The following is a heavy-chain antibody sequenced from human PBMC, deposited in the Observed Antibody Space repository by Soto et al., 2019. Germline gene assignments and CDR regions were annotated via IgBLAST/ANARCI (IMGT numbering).Heavy chain of an antibody. CDR3: ARAVVVPAAPDY. J-gene: IGHJ4*02. D-gene: IGHD2-2*01. Sequence: QVQLVQSGAEVKKPGASVKVSCKASGYTFTSYAMHWVRQAPGQRLDWMGWINAGNGNTKYSQKFQGRVTITRDTSVSTAYMELSSLRSEDTAVYYCARAVVVPAAPDYWGQGTLVTVSS. V-gene: IGHV1-3*01. CDR2: INAGNGNT. CDR1: GYTFTSYA.